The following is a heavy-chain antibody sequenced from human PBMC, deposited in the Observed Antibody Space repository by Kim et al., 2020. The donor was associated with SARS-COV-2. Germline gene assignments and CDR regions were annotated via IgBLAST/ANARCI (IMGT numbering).Heavy chain of an antibody. CDR2: IYPGDADT. CDR3: ARHHGARQLKTNFDY. J-gene: IGHJ4*02. Sequence: GESLKISCKGSGYSFTSYWIGWVRQMPGKGLEWMGIIYPGDADTRYSTSFQGQVTISADKSISTAYLQWSSLKASDTAMYYCARHHGARQLKTNFDYWGQGTLVTVSS. V-gene: IGHV5-51*01. CDR1: GYSFTSYW. D-gene: IGHD6-13*01.